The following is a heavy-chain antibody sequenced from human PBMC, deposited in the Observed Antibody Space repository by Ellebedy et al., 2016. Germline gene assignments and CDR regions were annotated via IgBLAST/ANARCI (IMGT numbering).Heavy chain of an antibody. CDR1: GGTFSTYA. V-gene: IGHV1-69*13. J-gene: IGHJ6*03. CDR3: TRYSYGWGGYYYYYYMDV. CDR2: IIPIFGTA. Sequence: SVKVSCXASGGTFSTYAINWVRQAPGQGLEWMGGIIPIFGTANYAQKFQDRVTITADESTSTAYMELSSLRSEDTAVYYCTRYSYGWGGYYYYYYMDVWGKGTTVTVSS. D-gene: IGHD5-18*01.